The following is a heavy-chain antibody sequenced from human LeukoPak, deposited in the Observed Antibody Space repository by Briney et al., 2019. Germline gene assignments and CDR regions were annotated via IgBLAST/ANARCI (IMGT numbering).Heavy chain of an antibody. CDR2: ISGGGGGT. J-gene: IGHJ3*02. D-gene: IGHD5-24*01. Sequence: GGTLRLSCTASGFTFSSYGTSWVRQAPGKGLEWVSSISGGGGGTYYADSVKGRFTISRDNAKSSLYLQMNTLRAEDAAVYYCAREGDGYKGVYAFDIWGQGTLVTVSS. V-gene: IGHV3-23*01. CDR3: AREGDGYKGVYAFDI. CDR1: GFTFSSYG.